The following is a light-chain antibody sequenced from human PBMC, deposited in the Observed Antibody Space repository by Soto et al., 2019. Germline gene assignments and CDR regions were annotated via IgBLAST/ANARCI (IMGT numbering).Light chain of an antibody. CDR3: QQYDNSPLT. V-gene: IGKV3-20*01. CDR1: QSVNSNY. CDR2: GAS. Sequence: EIVLTQSPGTLSLSPGERATLSCRASQSVNSNYLAWYQQKPGQRPRVLMYGASSRATGIPDRFSGSGSGTDFTLTISRLEPEDFAVYYCQQYDNSPLTFGPGTKVEIK. J-gene: IGKJ1*01.